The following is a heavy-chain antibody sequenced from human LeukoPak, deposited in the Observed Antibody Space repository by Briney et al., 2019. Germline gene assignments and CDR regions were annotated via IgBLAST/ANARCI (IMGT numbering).Heavy chain of an antibody. CDR3: ARNSGSYEYYLDY. CDR2: IYHSGST. D-gene: IGHD1-26*01. Sequence: SQTLSLTCAVSGGSISSGGYSWSWIRQPPGKGLEWIGYIYHSGSTYYNPSLKSRVTISVDRSKNQFSLKLSSVTAADTAVYYCARNSGSYEYYLDYWGQGTLVTVSS. CDR1: GGSISSGGYS. V-gene: IGHV4-30-2*01. J-gene: IGHJ4*02.